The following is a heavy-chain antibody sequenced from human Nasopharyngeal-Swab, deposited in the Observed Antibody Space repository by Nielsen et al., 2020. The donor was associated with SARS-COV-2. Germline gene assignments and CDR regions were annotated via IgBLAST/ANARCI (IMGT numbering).Heavy chain of an antibody. D-gene: IGHD6-6*01. CDR2: IIPIFGTA. CDR1: GGTFRSYA. Sequence: SGKVSCKASGGTFRSYAISWVRQAPGQGLEWMGGIIPIFGTANYAQKCQGRVTITADESTSTAYMELSSLRSEDTAVYYCARVRGRSSSFQGGMDVWGQGTTVTVSS. J-gene: IGHJ6*02. V-gene: IGHV1-69*13. CDR3: ARVRGRSSSFQGGMDV.